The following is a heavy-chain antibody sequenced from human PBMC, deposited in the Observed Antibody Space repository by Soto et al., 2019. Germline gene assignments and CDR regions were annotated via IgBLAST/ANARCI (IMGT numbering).Heavy chain of an antibody. D-gene: IGHD3-10*01. J-gene: IGHJ6*02. V-gene: IGHV3-23*01. CDR1: GFPFSIHA. CDR3: AKEFLVRGVPPRSFGMDV. Sequence: PGGSLRLSCAASGFPFSIHAMSLVRQSPGKGLEWVSSISASGGSTYYADSVKGRFTISRDNSKNTLYLQMNSLRAEDTALYYCAKEFLVRGVPPRSFGMDVWGQGTTVTVSS. CDR2: ISASGGST.